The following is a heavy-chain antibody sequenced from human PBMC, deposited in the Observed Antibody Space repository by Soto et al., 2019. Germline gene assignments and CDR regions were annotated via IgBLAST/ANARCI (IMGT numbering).Heavy chain of an antibody. J-gene: IGHJ6*02. CDR3: ARDLWFGDRGMDV. V-gene: IGHV1-46*03. CDR2: INPSGGST. D-gene: IGHD3-10*01. Sequence: QVQLVQSGAEVKKPGASVKVSCKASGYTFTSYYMHWVRQAPGQGLEWMGIINPSGGSTSYAQKFQGRVTMTRDTSSSTVYMELSSLRSEDTAVYYCARDLWFGDRGMDVWGQGTTVTVSS. CDR1: GYTFTSYY.